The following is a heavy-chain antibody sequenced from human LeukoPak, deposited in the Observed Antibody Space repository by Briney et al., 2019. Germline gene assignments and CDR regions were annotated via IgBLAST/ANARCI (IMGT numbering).Heavy chain of an antibody. V-gene: IGHV3-15*01. J-gene: IGHJ4*02. D-gene: IGHD1-26*01. CDR2: IKSKAAGGTT. CDR3: TTDLEWELLDY. CDR1: GFAYSNAW. Sequence: TGGSLRLSCAASGFAYSNAWMSWVRQAPGKGLEWVGRIKSKAAGGTTGYAAAVRDRFTIPRDDSENTLSLQMNSLKTEDTAVYYCTTDLEWELLDYWGQGTLVTVSS.